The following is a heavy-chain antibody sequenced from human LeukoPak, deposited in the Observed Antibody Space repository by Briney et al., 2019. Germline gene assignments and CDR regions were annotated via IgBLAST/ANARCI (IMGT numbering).Heavy chain of an antibody. V-gene: IGHV1-46*01. D-gene: IGHD6-19*01. J-gene: IGHJ4*02. CDR1: GYTFSDYY. Sequence: ASVKVSCKASGYTFSDYYMHWVRQAPGQGLEWMGIINPSGGSTSYAQKFQGRVTMTRDMSTSTVYMELSSLRSEDTAVYYCARGIAVAGNDYWGQGTLVTVSS. CDR2: INPSGGST. CDR3: ARGIAVAGNDY.